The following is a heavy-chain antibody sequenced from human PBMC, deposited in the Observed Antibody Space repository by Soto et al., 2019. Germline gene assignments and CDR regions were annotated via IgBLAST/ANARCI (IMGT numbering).Heavy chain of an antibody. Sequence: GASVKVSCKASGYTFTSYAMHWVRQAPGQRLEWMGWINAGNGNTNYSQKFQVRVTITKDTSASTAYMELSSLRSEDTAVYYCAREEDSSGWYVGYYYYYYGMDVWGQGTTVTVPS. CDR3: AREEDSSGWYVGYYYYYYGMDV. D-gene: IGHD6-19*01. CDR1: GYTFTSYA. J-gene: IGHJ6*02. V-gene: IGHV1-3*01. CDR2: INAGNGNT.